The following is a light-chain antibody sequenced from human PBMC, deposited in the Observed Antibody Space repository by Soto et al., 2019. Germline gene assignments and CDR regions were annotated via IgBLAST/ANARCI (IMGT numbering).Light chain of an antibody. Sequence: EIVLTQSPGTLSLSPGERATLSCRASQSVSSSYLAWYRQKPGQAPRLLIYGASNRATGIPTRFSGSGSGTEFTLTISTLQPEDFATYYCLQDYNYPLTFGGGTKVDIK. CDR1: QSVSSSY. J-gene: IGKJ4*01. CDR2: GAS. V-gene: IGKV3D-7*01. CDR3: LQDYNYPLT.